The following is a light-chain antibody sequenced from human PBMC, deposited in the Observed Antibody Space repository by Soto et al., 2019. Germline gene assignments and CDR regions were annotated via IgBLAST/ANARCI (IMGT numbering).Light chain of an antibody. CDR1: SSDIGGYNY. V-gene: IGLV2-14*01. CDR3: LSYRSSGTYV. Sequence: QSVLTRPASVSESPGESITISCAGTSSDIGGYNYVSWYQQHPDKAPKLMIYGVTNRPPAVSDRFSGSKSGNQASLTSSGLQAEDAAYYYRLSYRSSGTYVFGTGTKVTAL. J-gene: IGLJ1*01. CDR2: GVT.